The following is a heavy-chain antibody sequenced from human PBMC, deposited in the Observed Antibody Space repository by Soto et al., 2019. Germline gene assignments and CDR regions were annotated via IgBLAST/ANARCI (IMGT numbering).Heavy chain of an antibody. J-gene: IGHJ6*02. CDR2: IYHSGST. CDR3: ARGPGSSCWYLIVYYYGMDV. CDR1: GGSISSSNW. V-gene: IGHV4-4*02. Sequence: PSETLSLTCAVSGGSISSSNWWSWDRQPPGKGLEWIGEIYHSGSTNYNPSLKSRVTISVDKSKNQFSLQWSSRKASDTAMYYCARGPGSSCWYLIVYYYGMDVWAQGTTVTVSS. D-gene: IGHD6-19*01.